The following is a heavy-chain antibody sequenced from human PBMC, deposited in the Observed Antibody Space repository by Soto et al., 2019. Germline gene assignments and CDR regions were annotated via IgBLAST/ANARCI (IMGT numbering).Heavy chain of an antibody. Sequence: EVQLVESGGGLVKPGGSLRLSCAASGFTFTTYAMTWVRQAPGKGLEWVSSITSSSAYTYYADSLKGRITISRDNAKNSLLMHMNRVRDTDTAVYYYESSGTDGLLRHSCFVTWGQGTLVTVSS. V-gene: IGHV3-21*01. CDR2: ITSSSAYT. J-gene: IGHJ5*02. D-gene: IGHD2-21*01. CDR3: ESSGTDGLLRHSCFVT. CDR1: GFTFTTYA.